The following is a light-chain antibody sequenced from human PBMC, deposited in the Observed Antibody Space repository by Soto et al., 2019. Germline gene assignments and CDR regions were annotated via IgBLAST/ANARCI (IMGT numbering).Light chain of an antibody. J-gene: IGLJ2*01. CDR2: DNN. V-gene: IGLV1-51*01. CDR3: GTWDSSLSAVV. CDR1: SSNIGDNY. Sequence: QSVLTQPPSVSEAPGQKVTISCSGSSSNIGDNYVSWYQQLPGTAPKLLIYDNNERPSGVPDRFSGSKFGTSATLGITGLQTGDEADYCCGTWDSSLSAVVFGGGTKLTVL.